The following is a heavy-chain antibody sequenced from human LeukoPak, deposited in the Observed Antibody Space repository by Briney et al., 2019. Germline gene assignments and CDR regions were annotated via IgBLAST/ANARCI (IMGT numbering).Heavy chain of an antibody. CDR1: GFTFSSYE. V-gene: IGHV3-48*03. CDR2: ISSSGSTI. J-gene: IGHJ4*02. CDR3: ARESPYFDY. Sequence: GGSLRLSCAASGFTFSSYEMNWVRQAPGKGLEWVSYISSSGSTIYYADSVKGRFTISRDNAKNSLYLQMNSLRAENTAVYYCARESPYFDYWGQGTLVTVSS.